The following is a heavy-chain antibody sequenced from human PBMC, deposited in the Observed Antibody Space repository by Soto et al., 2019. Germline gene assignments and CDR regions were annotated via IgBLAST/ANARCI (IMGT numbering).Heavy chain of an antibody. CDR2: IYPGGGT. D-gene: IGHD3-10*01. CDR3: ARKGYYPSGRINLFDS. Sequence: TLSLTCTVAGHSINSDYYWGWIRQPPGKGLEWIGSIYPGGGTYYNPSPKSRVTISIDTSKNQFSLRLTSVTAADTAMYYCARKGYYPSGRINLFDSWGQGTLVTVYS. CDR1: GHSINSDYY. V-gene: IGHV4-38-2*02. J-gene: IGHJ4*02.